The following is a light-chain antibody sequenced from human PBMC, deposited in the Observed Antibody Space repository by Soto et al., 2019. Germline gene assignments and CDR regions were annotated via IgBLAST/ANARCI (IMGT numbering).Light chain of an antibody. CDR3: QQYGSSPPT. CDR1: QSVSSSY. CDR2: GAS. J-gene: IGKJ1*01. Sequence: EIVLTQSPGTLSFSPGETDPLSCRASQSVSSSYLACYQQNPGQAPRLLIYGASSRATGIPDRFSGSGSGTDFTLTISRLEPEDFAVYYCQQYGSSPPTFGQGTKVDI. V-gene: IGKV3-20*01.